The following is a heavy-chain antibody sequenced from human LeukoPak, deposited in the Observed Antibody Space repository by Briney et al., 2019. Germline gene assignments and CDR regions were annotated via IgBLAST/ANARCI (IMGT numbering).Heavy chain of an antibody. J-gene: IGHJ4*02. CDR1: GFTFSSYG. V-gene: IGHV3-30*02. D-gene: IGHD3-10*01. CDR2: IRYDGSNK. Sequence: GGSLRLSCAASGFTFSSYGMHWVRQAPGKGLEWVAFIRYDGSNKYYADSVKGRFTISRDNSKNTLYLQMNSLKTEDTAVYYCTTDGLWFGESPFDYWGQGTLVTVSS. CDR3: TTDGLWFGESPFDY.